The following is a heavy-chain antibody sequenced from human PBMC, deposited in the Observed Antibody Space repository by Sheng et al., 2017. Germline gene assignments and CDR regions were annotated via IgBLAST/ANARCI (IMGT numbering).Heavy chain of an antibody. J-gene: IGHJ4*02. CDR1: GGTFSSYA. Sequence: QVQLVQSGAEVKKPGSSVKVSCKASGGTFSSYAISWVRQAPGQGLEWMGGIIPIFGTANYAQKFQGRVTITADESTSTAYMELSSLRSEDTAVYYCARTDPGGPHDYGDYVACWGQGTLVTVSS. CDR2: IIPIFGTA. V-gene: IGHV1-69*01. D-gene: IGHD4-17*01. CDR3: ARTDPGGPHDYGDYVAC.